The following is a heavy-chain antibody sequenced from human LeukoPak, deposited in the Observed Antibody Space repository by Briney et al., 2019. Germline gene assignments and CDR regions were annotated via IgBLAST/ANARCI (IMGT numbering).Heavy chain of an antibody. V-gene: IGHV4-59*01. J-gene: IGHJ4*02. CDR3: ARLSRIRKYYFDY. CDR1: GGSISSYY. D-gene: IGHD2-15*01. Sequence: SETLSLTCTVSGGSISSYYWSWIRQPPGKGLEWIGYIYYSGSTNYNPSLKSRVTISVDTSKNQFSLKLSSVTAADTAVYYCARLSRIRKYYFDYWGQGTLVTVSS. CDR2: IYYSGST.